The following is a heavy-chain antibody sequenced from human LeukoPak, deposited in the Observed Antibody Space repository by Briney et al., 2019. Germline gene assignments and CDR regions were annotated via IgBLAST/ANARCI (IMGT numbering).Heavy chain of an antibody. D-gene: IGHD6-19*01. CDR3: ARAHSSGWYRVYYFDY. J-gene: IGHJ4*02. CDR1: GGSISSYY. V-gene: IGHV4-4*07. Sequence: SETLSLTCIVSGGSISSYYWSWIRQPAGKGLEWIGRIYTSGSTNYNPSLKSRVTMSVDTSKNQFSLKLSSETAADTAVYYCARAHSSGWYRVYYFDYWGQGTLVTVSS. CDR2: IYTSGST.